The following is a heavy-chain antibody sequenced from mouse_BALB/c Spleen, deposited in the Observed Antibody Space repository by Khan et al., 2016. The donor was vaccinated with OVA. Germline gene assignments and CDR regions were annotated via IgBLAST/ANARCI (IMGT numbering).Heavy chain of an antibody. Sequence: EVQLLESRPELMKPGASVRISCKASGYSFTTYYIHWLMQSHGKSLGWIGYIDPFSGITTYNQKFKGKATLTVDKSSSTAYIHLSNLTTEDSAVYDCTRHGDVAWFTDRGQGTLVTVSA. CDR1: GYSFTTYY. CDR2: IDPFSGIT. D-gene: IGHD2-13*01. CDR3: TRHGDVAWFTD. J-gene: IGHJ3*01. V-gene: IGHV1S135*01.